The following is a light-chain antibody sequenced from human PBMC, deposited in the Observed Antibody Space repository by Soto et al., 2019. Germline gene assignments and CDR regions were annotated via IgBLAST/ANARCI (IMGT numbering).Light chain of an antibody. Sequence: EIVLTQSPATLALSPGERATLSCRASRSVSRNYLAWYQQKPGQAPRLLIYEASSRSTGIPDRFSGSASGTVFTLTISRLEQEDFAVYYCQQYVTSPVTFGGGTKLAIK. J-gene: IGKJ4*01. CDR2: EAS. CDR1: RSVSRNY. CDR3: QQYVTSPVT. V-gene: IGKV3-20*01.